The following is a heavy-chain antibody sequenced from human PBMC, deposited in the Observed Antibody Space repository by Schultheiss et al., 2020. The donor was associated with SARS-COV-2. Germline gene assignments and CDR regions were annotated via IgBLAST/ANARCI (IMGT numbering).Heavy chain of an antibody. CDR3: ARAVVTVNAYNWFDP. Sequence: SETLSLTCTVSGGSISSSNWWSWVRQPPGKGLEWIGEINHSGSTNYNPSLKSRVTISVDTPKNQFSLRLSSVTAADTAVYYCARAVVTVNAYNWFDPWGQGTLVTVSS. D-gene: IGHD2-21*02. V-gene: IGHV4-4*02. CDR2: INHSGST. CDR1: GGSISSSNW. J-gene: IGHJ5*02.